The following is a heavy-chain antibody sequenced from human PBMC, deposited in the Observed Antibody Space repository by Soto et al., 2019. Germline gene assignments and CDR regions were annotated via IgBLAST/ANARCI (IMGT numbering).Heavy chain of an antibody. V-gene: IGHV4-34*01. J-gene: IGHJ4*02. D-gene: IGHD2-2*01. CDR2: INHSGGT. CDR3: ARGSIDTVVSSRFYEY. CDR1: GGSFSAYY. Sequence: SETLSLTCAVYGGSFSAYYWSWIRQPPGKGLEWIGEINHSGGTSYNPSLKSRVTISVDTSKSQFSLKLTSVTAADRAVYYCARGSIDTVVSSRFYEYWGQGTLVTVSS.